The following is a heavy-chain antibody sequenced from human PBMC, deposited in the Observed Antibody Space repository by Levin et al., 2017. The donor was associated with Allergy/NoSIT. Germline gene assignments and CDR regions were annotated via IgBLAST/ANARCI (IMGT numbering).Heavy chain of an antibody. D-gene: IGHD2-2*01. CDR2: ISRDSSTI. CDR3: ARDHSYQMAMFDP. Sequence: GGSLRLSCAAAGFTFRNYIMTWVRQTPGKGLEWVSYISRDSSTIYYADSVKGRFTISRDNAKNSLYLQMNSLRAEDTAVYYCARDHSYQMAMFDPWGQGTLVTVSS. V-gene: IGHV3-48*01. J-gene: IGHJ5*02. CDR1: GFTFRNYI.